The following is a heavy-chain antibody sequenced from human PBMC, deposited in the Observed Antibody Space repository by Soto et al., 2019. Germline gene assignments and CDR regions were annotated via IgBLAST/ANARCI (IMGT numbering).Heavy chain of an antibody. CDR2: ISSTTNYI. Sequence: GGSLRLSCAGSGFTFTRYSVNWVRQPPGKGLEWVSSISSTTNYIYYGDSMKGRFTISRDNAKNSLYLEMNSLRDEDTAVYYCARESEDLTSNFDYWGQGTLVTVSS. V-gene: IGHV3-21*06. CDR3: ARESEDLTSNFDY. J-gene: IGHJ4*02. CDR1: GFTFTRYS.